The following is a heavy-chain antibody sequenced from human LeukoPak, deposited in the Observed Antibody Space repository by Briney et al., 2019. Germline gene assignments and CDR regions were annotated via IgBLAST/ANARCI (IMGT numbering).Heavy chain of an antibody. CDR2: IDNNSGDT. V-gene: IGHV1-2*02. CDR1: GYTFTDYY. Sequence: GASVKVSCKASGYTFTDYYMHWVRQAPGQGPEWMGGIDNNSGDTYYAHKFQGRVTMTRDTSISTVYMELSRLRADDTAVYYCARDSMGDLTSWFDPWGQGTLVTVSS. J-gene: IGHJ5*02. CDR3: ARDSMGDLTSWFDP. D-gene: IGHD3-16*01.